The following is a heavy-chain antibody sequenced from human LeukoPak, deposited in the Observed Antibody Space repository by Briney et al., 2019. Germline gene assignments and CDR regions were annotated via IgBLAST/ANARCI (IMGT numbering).Heavy chain of an antibody. CDR3: ARDAGYCSSTSCYTEDAFDI. J-gene: IGHJ3*02. V-gene: IGHV4-61*02. CDR1: GGSISSGSYY. D-gene: IGHD2-2*02. Sequence: SETLSLTCTVSGGSISSGSYYWSWIRQPAGKGLEWIGRIYTSGSTNYNPSLKSRVTISVDTSKNQFSLKLSSVTAADTAVYYCARDAGYCSSTSCYTEDAFDIWGQGTKVTVSS. CDR2: IYTSGST.